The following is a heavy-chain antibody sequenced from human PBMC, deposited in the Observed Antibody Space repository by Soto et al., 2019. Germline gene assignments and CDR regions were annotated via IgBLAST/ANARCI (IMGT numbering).Heavy chain of an antibody. V-gene: IGHV3-23*01. CDR3: AKDRGYPRDYFHY. Sequence: EVQLLESGGGLVQPGGSLRLSCAASGFTLNNYGMSWVRQAPGKGLEWVSAISPNGQGIYYADSVKGRFIISKDNSKNTVFLHMDSLTADATDVYYCAKDRGYPRDYFHYWGQGTLVTVSS. CDR1: GFTLNNYG. CDR2: ISPNGQGI. D-gene: IGHD6-13*01. J-gene: IGHJ4*02.